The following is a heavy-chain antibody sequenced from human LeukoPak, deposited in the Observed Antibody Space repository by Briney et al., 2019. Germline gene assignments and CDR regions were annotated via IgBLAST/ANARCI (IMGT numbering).Heavy chain of an antibody. CDR2: IRYSGRT. CDR1: GGSISSNTYY. Sequence: SETLSLTCTVSGGSISSNTYYWSWIRQPPGKGLEWIGSIRYSGRTYYKPSLKSRVALSVDTSKNQLLLNLRSVTAADTAMYYCAREFNGSPDYLGQGTLVTVSS. J-gene: IGHJ4*02. D-gene: IGHD6-25*01. CDR3: AREFNGSPDY. V-gene: IGHV4-39*02.